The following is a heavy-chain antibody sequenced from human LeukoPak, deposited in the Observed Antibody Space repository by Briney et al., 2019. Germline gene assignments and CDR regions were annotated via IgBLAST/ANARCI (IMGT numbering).Heavy chain of an antibody. Sequence: PSETLSLTCTVSGGSISSYYWSWIRQPPGKGLEWIGYIYYSGSTNYNPSLKSRVTISVDTSKNQFSLKLRSVTAADTAVYYCARVTGYVIEDYFDYWGQGTLVTVSS. D-gene: IGHD3-22*01. CDR3: ARVTGYVIEDYFDY. CDR2: IYYSGST. CDR1: GGSISSYY. J-gene: IGHJ4*02. V-gene: IGHV4-59*01.